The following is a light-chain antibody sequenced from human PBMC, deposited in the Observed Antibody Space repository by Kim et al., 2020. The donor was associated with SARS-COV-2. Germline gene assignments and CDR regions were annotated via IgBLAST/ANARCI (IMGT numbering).Light chain of an antibody. Sequence: GQKVTISSSGDSSNVGTNYVSWYQKLPGTAPTLLIYDNNERPSGIPDRFSGSKSGTSATLGITGLQTGDEADYYCGTWDSSLTAVVFGGGTQLTVL. CDR1: SSNVGTNY. CDR2: DNN. J-gene: IGLJ2*01. CDR3: GTWDSSLTAVV. V-gene: IGLV1-51*01.